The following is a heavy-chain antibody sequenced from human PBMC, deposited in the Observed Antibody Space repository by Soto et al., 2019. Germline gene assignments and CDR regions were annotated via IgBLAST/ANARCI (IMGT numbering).Heavy chain of an antibody. CDR3: ARDSLRRHGEYDI. J-gene: IGHJ3*02. Sequence: QVQLVESGGGVVQPGRSLRLSCAASGFTFSSYGMHWVRQAPGKGLEWVAVIWYDGSNKYYADSVKGRFTISRDNSKNTLYLQMNSLRAEDTAVYYCARDSLRRHGEYDIWGQGTIVTFSS. CDR2: IWYDGSNK. D-gene: IGHD3-10*01. V-gene: IGHV3-33*01. CDR1: GFTFSSYG.